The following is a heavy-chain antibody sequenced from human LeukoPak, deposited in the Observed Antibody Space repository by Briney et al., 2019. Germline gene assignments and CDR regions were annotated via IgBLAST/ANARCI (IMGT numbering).Heavy chain of an antibody. CDR3: TRDPDALDY. Sequence: GGSLRLSCAASGFTFSSYSMNWVRQAPGKGLEWVSYITGSSGTEHYADSVRGRFTISRDNARNALFLQMNSLRDEDTAIYYCTRDPDALDYWGQGTLVTVSS. V-gene: IGHV3-48*02. J-gene: IGHJ4*02. CDR1: GFTFSSYS. CDR2: ITGSSGTE.